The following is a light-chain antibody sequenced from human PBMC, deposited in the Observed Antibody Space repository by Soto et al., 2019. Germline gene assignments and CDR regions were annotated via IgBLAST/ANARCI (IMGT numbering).Light chain of an antibody. CDR3: QQYNNWPPTYT. CDR2: DAS. J-gene: IGKJ2*01. CDR1: QSVSSN. V-gene: IGKV3-15*01. Sequence: EIVMTQSPAPLSVSPGERATLSCRASQSVSSNLAWYQQKPGQSPRLLIYDASTRATGIPARFSGSGSGTAFTLTISSLQDEDFAVYYCQQYNNWPPTYTFGQGTKLEIK.